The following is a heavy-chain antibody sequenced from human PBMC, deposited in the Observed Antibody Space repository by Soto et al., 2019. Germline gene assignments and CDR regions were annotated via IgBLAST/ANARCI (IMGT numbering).Heavy chain of an antibody. CDR1: GFSLSTSGVG. Sequence: SGPTLVNPTQTLTLTCTFSGFSLSTSGVGVGWIRQPPGKALEWLALIDWDDDKYYSTSLKTRLTISKDTSKNQVVLTLTNMDPVYTASYYCARTHRGPIAGADGMDVWGQWTTVTDAS. CDR3: ARTHRGPIAGADGMDV. CDR2: IDWDDDK. D-gene: IGHD2-21*01. V-gene: IGHV2-70*01. J-gene: IGHJ6*02.